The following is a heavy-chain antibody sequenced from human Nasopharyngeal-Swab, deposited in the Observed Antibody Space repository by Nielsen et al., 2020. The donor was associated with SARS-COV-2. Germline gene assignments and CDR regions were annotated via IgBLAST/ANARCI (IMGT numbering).Heavy chain of an antibody. Sequence: SVKVSCKASGDTFNSYVFSWVRQAPGQGLEWMGRIIPMLGIANYAQKFQGRVTITADKSTSTAYMELSSLRSEDAAVYYCASCIVATAYGPSHYYYYAMDVWGQGTTVTVSS. D-gene: IGHD5-12*01. CDR1: GDTFNSYV. J-gene: IGHJ6*02. V-gene: IGHV1-69*04. CDR2: IIPMLGIA. CDR3: ASCIVATAYGPSHYYYYAMDV.